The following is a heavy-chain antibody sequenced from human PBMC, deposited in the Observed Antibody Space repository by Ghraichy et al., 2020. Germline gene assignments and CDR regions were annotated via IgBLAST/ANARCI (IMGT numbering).Heavy chain of an antibody. Sequence: GGSLRLSCAASGFTFSSYSMNWVRQAPGKGLEWVSSISSSSSYIYYADSVKGRFTISRDNAKNSLYLQMNSLRAEDTAVYYCARAPRGVGAPGSWFDPWGQGTLVTVSS. CDR2: ISSSSSYI. CDR3: ARAPRGVGAPGSWFDP. J-gene: IGHJ5*02. D-gene: IGHD1-26*01. V-gene: IGHV3-21*01. CDR1: GFTFSSYS.